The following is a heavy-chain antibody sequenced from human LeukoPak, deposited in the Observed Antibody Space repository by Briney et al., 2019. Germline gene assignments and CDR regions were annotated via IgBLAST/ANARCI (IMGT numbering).Heavy chain of an antibody. D-gene: IGHD5-24*01. J-gene: IGHJ4*02. CDR1: GFNVSSNY. CDR2: IYSGGST. Sequence: GGSLRLSCAASGFNVSSNYMSWVRQAPGKGLEWVSVIYSGGSTYYADSVKGRFTISRDNSKNTLYLQMNTLRAEDTAVYYCARDSSSERWLQLGNWGQGALVTVSS. V-gene: IGHV3-66*01. CDR3: ARDSSSERWLQLGN.